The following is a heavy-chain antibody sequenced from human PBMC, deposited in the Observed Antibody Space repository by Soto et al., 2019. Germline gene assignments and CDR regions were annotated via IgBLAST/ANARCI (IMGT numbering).Heavy chain of an antibody. CDR1: GFTFSSYA. CDR2: ISGSGGST. V-gene: IGHV3-23*01. D-gene: IGHD2-15*01. CDR3: AKLGYCSGGSCYCYYYGMDV. J-gene: IGHJ6*02. Sequence: PGGSLRLSCAASGFTFSSYAMSWVRQAPGKGLEWVSAISGSGGSTYYADSVKGRFTISRDNSKNTLYLQMNSLRAEDTAVYYCAKLGYCSGGSCYCYYYGMDVWGQGTTVTVSS.